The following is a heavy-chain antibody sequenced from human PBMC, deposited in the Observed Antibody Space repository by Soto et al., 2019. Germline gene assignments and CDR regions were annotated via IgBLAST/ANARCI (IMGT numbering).Heavy chain of an antibody. CDR2: TYYRSKWYN. CDR1: GDSVYSNRAA. Sequence: PSQALSLTCALFGDSVYSNRAAWIWIRQSPSRGLEWLGRTYYRSKWYNDYAVSVKSRITINPDTSKNQFSLQLNSVSPEDTAVYYCARVRVVATITEGYGMDVWGQATTVTAP. J-gene: IGHJ6*02. CDR3: ARVRVVATITEGYGMDV. D-gene: IGHD5-12*01. V-gene: IGHV6-1*01.